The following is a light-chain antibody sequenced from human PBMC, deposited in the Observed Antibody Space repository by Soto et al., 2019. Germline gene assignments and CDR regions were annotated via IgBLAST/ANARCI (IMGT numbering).Light chain of an antibody. J-gene: IGKJ1*01. CDR1: QSVSSSY. Sequence: EIVLTQSPGTLSLSPGERATLSCRASQSVSSSYLAWYQQKPGQAPRPLIYGASRRATGIPDRFSGSGSGTDFTLTISRLEPDDFAVYYCQQYSSSPRTFGQGTKVEIK. CDR3: QQYSSSPRT. V-gene: IGKV3-20*01. CDR2: GAS.